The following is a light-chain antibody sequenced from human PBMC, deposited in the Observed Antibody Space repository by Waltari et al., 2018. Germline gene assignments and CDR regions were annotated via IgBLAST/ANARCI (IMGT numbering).Light chain of an antibody. Sequence: ELGLTQSPATLSLSPGERATLSCRASQSVSRALAWYQQNPGQAPRLLIYGASNRATGIPDRFSGSGSGTDFSLIISRLEPEDFAVYYCQHYVSLPVTFGQGTKVEIK. V-gene: IGKV3-20*01. CDR2: GAS. CDR1: QSVSRA. J-gene: IGKJ1*01. CDR3: QHYVSLPVT.